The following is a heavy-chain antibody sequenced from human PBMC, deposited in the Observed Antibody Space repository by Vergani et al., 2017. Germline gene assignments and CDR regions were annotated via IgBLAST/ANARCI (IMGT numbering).Heavy chain of an antibody. CDR3: ARGQPVDTAMVGEDWFDP. D-gene: IGHD5-18*01. CDR1: GGTFSSYA. Sequence: QVQLVQSGAEVKKPGSSVKVSCKASGGTFSSYAISWVRQAPGQGLEWMGRIIPILGTANYAQKFQGRVTITADESTSTAYMELSSLRSEDTAVYYCARGQPVDTAMVGEDWFDPWGQGTLVTVSS. CDR2: IIPILGTA. V-gene: IGHV1-69*11. J-gene: IGHJ5*02.